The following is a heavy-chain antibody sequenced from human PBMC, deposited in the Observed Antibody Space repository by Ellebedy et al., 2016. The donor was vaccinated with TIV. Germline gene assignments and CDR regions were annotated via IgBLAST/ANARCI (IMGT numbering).Heavy chain of an antibody. D-gene: IGHD4-11*01. Sequence: PGGSLRLSCAASGFTFSTYWMHWVRQAPGKGLVWVSRINTDGSGPTYADAVKGRFIVSRDNAKNTLSLQMSSLRAEDTAVYYCARGLQGDNWFDPWGQGTLVIVSS. J-gene: IGHJ5*02. V-gene: IGHV3-74*01. CDR2: INTDGSGP. CDR3: ARGLQGDNWFDP. CDR1: GFTFSTYW.